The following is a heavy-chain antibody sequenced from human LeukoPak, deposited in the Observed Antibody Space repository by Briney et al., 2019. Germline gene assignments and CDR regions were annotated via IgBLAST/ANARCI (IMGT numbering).Heavy chain of an antibody. J-gene: IGHJ5*02. CDR2: ISSSSSYI. CDR1: GFTFSSYS. D-gene: IGHD6-13*01. CDR3: ASAPSSSWFNWFDR. V-gene: IGHV3-21*04. Sequence: PGGSLRLSCAASGFTFSSYSMNWVRQAPGKGLEWVSSISSSSSYIYYADSVKGRFTISRDNAKNSLYLQMNSLRAEDTAVYYCASAPSSSWFNWFDRWGQGILVTVSS.